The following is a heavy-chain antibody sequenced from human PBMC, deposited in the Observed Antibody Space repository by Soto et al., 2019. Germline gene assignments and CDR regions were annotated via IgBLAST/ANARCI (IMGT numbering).Heavy chain of an antibody. V-gene: IGHV5-51*01. CDR3: ARHPDCSGGSCYSENWFDP. CDR2: IYPGDSDT. J-gene: IGHJ5*02. Sequence: GESLKISCKGSGYSFTSYWIGWVRQMPGKGLEWMGIIYPGDSDTRYSPSFQGQVTISADKSISTAYLQWSSLKASDTAMYYCARHPDCSGGSCYSENWFDPWGQGTLVTVSS. CDR1: GYSFTSYW. D-gene: IGHD2-15*01.